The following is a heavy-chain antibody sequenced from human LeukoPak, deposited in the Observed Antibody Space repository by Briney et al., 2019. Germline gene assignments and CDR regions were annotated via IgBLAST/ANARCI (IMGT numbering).Heavy chain of an antibody. CDR1: GGTFSSYA. V-gene: IGHV1-8*02. D-gene: IGHD2-2*01. CDR3: ARGYSSTSYNWFDP. CDR2: MNPNSGNT. J-gene: IGHJ5*02. Sequence: ASVKVSCKASGGTFSSYAISWVRQAPGQGLEWMGWMNPNSGNTGYAQKFQGRVTMTRNTSISTAYMELSSLRSEDTAVYYCARGYSSTSYNWFDPWGQGTLVTVSS.